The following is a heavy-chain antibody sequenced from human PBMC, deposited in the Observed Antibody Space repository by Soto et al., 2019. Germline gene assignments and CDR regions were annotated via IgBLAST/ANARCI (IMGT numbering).Heavy chain of an antibody. CDR1: GFTFSSYS. V-gene: IGHV3-13*01. D-gene: IGHD4-17*01. CDR2: IGTAGDT. J-gene: IGHJ6*03. CDR3: ARAAKALYGDYGKMDYYYYMDV. Sequence: GGSLRLSCAASGFTFSSYSMNWVRQATGKGLEWVSAIGTAGDTYYPGSVKGRFTISRENAKNSLYLQMNSLRAGDTAVYYCARAAKALYGDYGKMDYYYYMDVWGKGTTVTVSS.